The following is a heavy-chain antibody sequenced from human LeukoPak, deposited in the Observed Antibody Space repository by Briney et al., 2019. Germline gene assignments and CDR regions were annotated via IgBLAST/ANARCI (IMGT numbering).Heavy chain of an antibody. CDR3: AKDPEAMVISYYFDY. D-gene: IGHD5-18*01. V-gene: IGHV3-11*05. CDR2: ISSSSSYT. J-gene: IGHJ4*02. CDR1: GFTFSDYY. Sequence: GGSLRLSCAASGFTFSDYYMSWIRQAPGKGLEWVSYISSSSSYTNYADSVKGRFTISRDNSKNTLYLQMNSLRAEDTALYYCAKDPEAMVISYYFDYWGQGTLVTVSS.